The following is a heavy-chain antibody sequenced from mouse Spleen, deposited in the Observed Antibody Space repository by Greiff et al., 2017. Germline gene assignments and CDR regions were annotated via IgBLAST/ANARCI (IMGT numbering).Heavy chain of an antibody. Sequence: VQLQQSGAELVKPGASVKLSCTASGFNIKDDYMHWVKQRPEQGLEWIGWIDPENGDTEYASKFQGKATITADTSSNTAYLQLSSLTSEDTAVYYCTTGQGAYWGQGTLVTVSA. CDR3: TTGQGAY. J-gene: IGHJ3*01. V-gene: IGHV14-4*01. CDR1: GFNIKDDY. CDR2: IDPENGDT.